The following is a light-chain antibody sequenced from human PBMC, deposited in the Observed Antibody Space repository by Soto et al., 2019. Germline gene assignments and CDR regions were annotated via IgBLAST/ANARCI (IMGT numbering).Light chain of an antibody. CDR1: SSDVGTYNL. V-gene: IGLV2-23*02. J-gene: IGLJ2*01. CDR3: CSYAPYNSMI. Sequence: QSVLTQPASVSGSPGQSITISCTGTSSDVGTYNLVSWYRQHPGEPPKLMIYAVSKRPSGVSDRLSGSKSGNTASLTISGLQAEDEADYYCCSYAPYNSMIFGGGTQLTVL. CDR2: AVS.